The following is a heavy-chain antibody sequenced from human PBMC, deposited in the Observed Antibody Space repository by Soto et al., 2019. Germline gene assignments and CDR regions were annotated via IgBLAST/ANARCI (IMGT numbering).Heavy chain of an antibody. CDR2: IKQDGSEK. Sequence: EVQLVESGGGLAQPGGSLRLSCAASGLTFSSYWMSWVRQAPGKGLEWVANIKQDGSEKYYVDSVKGRFTISRDNAKNSLYLQMNSLRAEDTAVYYCARVGLLYYYYMDVWGKGTTVTVSS. D-gene: IGHD2-21*01. V-gene: IGHV3-7*01. J-gene: IGHJ6*03. CDR1: GLTFSSYW. CDR3: ARVGLLYYYYMDV.